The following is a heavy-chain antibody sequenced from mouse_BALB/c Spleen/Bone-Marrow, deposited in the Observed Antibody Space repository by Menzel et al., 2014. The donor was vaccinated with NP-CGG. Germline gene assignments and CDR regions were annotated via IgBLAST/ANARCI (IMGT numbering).Heavy chain of an antibody. Sequence: EVQLVESGAELVKPGASVKLSCTASGFNIKDAYMHWVKQRPEQGLEWIGRIDPANGNTKYDLKFQGKATITADTSSNTAYLQLSSLTSEDTAVYYCASYYYGSSGFAYWGQGTLVTVSA. CDR3: ASYYYGSSGFAY. CDR2: IDPANGNT. J-gene: IGHJ3*01. V-gene: IGHV14-3*02. D-gene: IGHD1-1*01. CDR1: GFNIKDAY.